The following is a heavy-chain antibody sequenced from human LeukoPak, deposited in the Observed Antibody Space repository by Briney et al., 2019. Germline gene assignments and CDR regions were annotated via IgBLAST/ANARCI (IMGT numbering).Heavy chain of an antibody. CDR3: ASEPGLYCSGGSCYPNWFDP. CDR1: GGTFSSYA. CDR2: IIPIFGTA. V-gene: IGHV1-69*01. Sequence: SVKVSCKASGGTFSSYAISWVRQAPGQGLEWMGGIIPIFGTANYAQKFQGRVTITADESTSTAYMELSSLRSEDTAVYHCASEPGLYCSGGSCYPNWFDPWGQGTLVTVSS. D-gene: IGHD2-15*01. J-gene: IGHJ5*02.